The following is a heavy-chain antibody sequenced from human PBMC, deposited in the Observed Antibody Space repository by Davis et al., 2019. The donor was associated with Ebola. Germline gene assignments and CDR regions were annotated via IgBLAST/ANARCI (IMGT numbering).Heavy chain of an antibody. D-gene: IGHD6-19*01. V-gene: IGHV3-53*05. Sequence: GGSLRLSCAASGLTVTSNHTSWVRQAPGKGLEWVSVIYDHSTAYADSVRGRFIISRDKSNNTLYLEMNSLRVDDTAVYYCATTQWLREFDNWGQGTLVTVSS. CDR1: GLTVTSNH. CDR3: ATTQWLREFDN. J-gene: IGHJ4*02. CDR2: IYDHST.